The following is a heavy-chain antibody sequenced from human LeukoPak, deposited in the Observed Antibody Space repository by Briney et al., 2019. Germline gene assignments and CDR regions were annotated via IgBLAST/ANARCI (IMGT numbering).Heavy chain of an antibody. V-gene: IGHV3-30*02. D-gene: IGHD6-19*01. CDR1: GFNFSSYG. CDR2: TRYDGYHK. J-gene: IGHJ4*02. Sequence: GGSLRLSCAASGFNFSSYGMHWVRQAPGKGLEWVAFTRYDGYHKYYADSVQGRFTISRDNSKNTVYLQMNSLRVEDMAVYYCAKDRMKALAGNSRYSFDYWGQGTLVTVSS. CDR3: AKDRMKALAGNSRYSFDY.